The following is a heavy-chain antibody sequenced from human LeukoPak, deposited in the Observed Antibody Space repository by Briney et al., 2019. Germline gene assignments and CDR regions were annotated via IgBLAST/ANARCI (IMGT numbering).Heavy chain of an antibody. J-gene: IGHJ5*02. CDR3: ARDRGSSSWYEGFNWFDP. V-gene: IGHV1-18*01. CDR2: ISAYNGNT. D-gene: IGHD6-13*01. CDR1: GYTFTSYG. Sequence: ASVKVSCKASGYTFTSYGISWVRQAPGQGLEWMGWISAYNGNTNYAQKLQGRVTMTTDTSTSTAYMELRSLGSDDTAVYYCARDRGSSSWYEGFNWFDPWGQGTLVPVSS.